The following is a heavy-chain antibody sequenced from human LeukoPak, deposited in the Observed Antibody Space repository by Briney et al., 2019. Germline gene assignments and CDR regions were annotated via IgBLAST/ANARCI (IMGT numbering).Heavy chain of an antibody. V-gene: IGHV4-59*08. J-gene: IGHJ6*02. CDR2: IYYSGST. D-gene: IGHD4-17*01. Sequence: SETLSLTCTVSGGAISSYYWSWIRQPPGKGLEWIGYIYYSGSTNYNPSLKSRVTISVDTSQNQFSLKLSSVTAADTAVYYCARHGDSPHYSHYGMDVWGQGTTVTVSS. CDR3: ARHGDSPHYSHYGMDV. CDR1: GGAISSYY.